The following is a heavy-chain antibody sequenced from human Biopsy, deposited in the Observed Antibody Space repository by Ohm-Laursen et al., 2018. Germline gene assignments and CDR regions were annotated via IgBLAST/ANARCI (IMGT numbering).Heavy chain of an antibody. V-gene: IGHV3-15*01. CDR3: STGGGDFYYNGMDV. Sequence: GSLRLSCSASGFTFGDAWMSWIRQAPGKGLEWVGRIKSQFDGETTDYAAPVKGRFIISRDDSKSTLSLQMNSLKVEDTGVYFCSTGGGDFYYNGMDVWGQGTTVTVSS. J-gene: IGHJ6*02. CDR1: GFTFGDAW. D-gene: IGHD3-16*01. CDR2: IKSQFDGETT.